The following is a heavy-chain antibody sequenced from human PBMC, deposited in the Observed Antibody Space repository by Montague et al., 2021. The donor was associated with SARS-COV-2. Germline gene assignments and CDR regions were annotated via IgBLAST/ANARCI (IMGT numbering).Heavy chain of an antibody. J-gene: IGHJ4*02. CDR2: IYYSGST. V-gene: IGHV4-59*08. D-gene: IGHD3-9*01. Sequence: SETLSLTCTVSGDSISNYYWSWIRRPPGKGLEWLGYIYYSGSTNYNPSLKSRVTISVDTSKNQFSLRLSSVTAADTAVYYCARPPYILPGYAYFDFWGQGSRVIVSS. CDR3: ARPPYILPGYAYFDF. CDR1: GDSISNYY.